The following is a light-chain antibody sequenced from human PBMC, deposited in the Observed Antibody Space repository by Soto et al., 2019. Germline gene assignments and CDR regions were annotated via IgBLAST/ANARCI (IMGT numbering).Light chain of an antibody. CDR1: SSNIGSNG. CDR2: SSN. Sequence: QSVLTQPPSASGTPGQRVTISCSGSSSNIGSNGVNWYQQLPGTAPKLLMYSSNQRPSGVPDRFSGSKSGTSASLAISGLQSEDEADYYCAAWDDSLNGVVFGGGTQLTVL. J-gene: IGLJ2*01. CDR3: AAWDDSLNGVV. V-gene: IGLV1-44*01.